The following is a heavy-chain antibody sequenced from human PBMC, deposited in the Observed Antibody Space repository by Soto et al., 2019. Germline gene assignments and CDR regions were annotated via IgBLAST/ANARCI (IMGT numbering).Heavy chain of an antibody. J-gene: IGHJ4*02. CDR2: IIPIFGTA. CDR1: GGTFSSYA. V-gene: IGHV1-69*13. CDR3: ALRLGATTRDDY. D-gene: IGHD1-26*01. Sequence: ASVKVSCKASGGTFSSYAISWVRQAPGQGLEWMGGIIPIFGTANYAQKFQGRVTITADESTSTAYMELSSLRSEDTAVYYCALRLGATTRDDYWGQGTLVTVSS.